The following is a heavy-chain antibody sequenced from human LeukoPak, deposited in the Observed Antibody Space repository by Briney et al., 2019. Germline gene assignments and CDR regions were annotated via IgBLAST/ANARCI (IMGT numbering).Heavy chain of an antibody. V-gene: IGHV4-34*01. CDR3: AKSNGYGLVDI. CDR1: GGSFSGYY. J-gene: IGHJ3*02. Sequence: PSETLSLTCAVYGGSFSGYYWSWIRQPPGKGLEWIGQIYHNGGTTYNPSLESRVTISLDTSKTQFSLRMNSVTAADTAVYYCAKSNGYGLVDIWGQGTMVTVSS. CDR2: IYHNGGT. D-gene: IGHD3-10*01.